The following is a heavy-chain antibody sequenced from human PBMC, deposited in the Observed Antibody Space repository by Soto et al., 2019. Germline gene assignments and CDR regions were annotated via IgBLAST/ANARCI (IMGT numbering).Heavy chain of an antibody. Sequence: PGGSLRLSCAASGFTFSSYSISWVRQAPGKGLEWVSVISGSGSSTYYADSVKGRFTISRDNSKNTLYLQMNSLRAEDTAVYYCAKDQLTRSTEPFMTKPQWLVAYYFDYWGQGTLVTVSS. CDR3: AKDQLTRSTEPFMTKPQWLVAYYFDY. V-gene: IGHV3-23*01. J-gene: IGHJ4*02. CDR1: GFTFSSYS. CDR2: ISGSGSST. D-gene: IGHD6-19*01.